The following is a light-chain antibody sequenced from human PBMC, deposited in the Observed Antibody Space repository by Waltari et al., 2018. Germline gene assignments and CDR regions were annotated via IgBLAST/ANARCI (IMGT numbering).Light chain of an antibody. V-gene: IGKV3-20*01. J-gene: IGKJ1*01. CDR2: GAS. Sequence: EIVLTQSPGTLSLSPGDRVTLSCRASQTIGADYLAWYQLKRGQAPRLLIYGASVRNTGVPDRFSGSGFGADFTLTISRLEPEDFAVYYCQYYRDSWTFGQGTTVDVK. CDR1: QTIGADY. CDR3: QYYRDSWT.